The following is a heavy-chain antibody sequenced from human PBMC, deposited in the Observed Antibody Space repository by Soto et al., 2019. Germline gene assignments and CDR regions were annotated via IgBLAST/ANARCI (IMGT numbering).Heavy chain of an antibody. V-gene: IGHV1-69*06. CDR2: IIPNFDTP. Sequence: QVQLVQSGAEVKKPGSSVKLSCKASGDSFNTFAVTWVRQAPGQGLEWMGGIIPNFDTPNYAQKFQCRVTIIADKTTRTPYMELSSLRSEDTAVYYFARTYYDSSGYSLWYFDAWGQGTLVSVSS. J-gene: IGHJ4*02. CDR3: ARTYYDSSGYSLWYFDA. D-gene: IGHD3-22*01. CDR1: GDSFNTFA.